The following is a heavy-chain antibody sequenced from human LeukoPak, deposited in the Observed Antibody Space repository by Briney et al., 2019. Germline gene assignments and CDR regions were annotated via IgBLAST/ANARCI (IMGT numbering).Heavy chain of an antibody. CDR1: GFTFSSYW. V-gene: IGHV3-7*01. Sequence: GGSLRLSCAASGFTFSSYWMSWVRQAPGKGLEWVANIKQGGSEKYYVDSVKGRFTISRDNAKNSLYLQMNSLRAEDTAVYYCAAHYYDSSGYYGLGFAEYFQHWGQGTLVTVSS. J-gene: IGHJ1*01. D-gene: IGHD3-22*01. CDR2: IKQGGSEK. CDR3: AAHYYDSSGYYGLGFAEYFQH.